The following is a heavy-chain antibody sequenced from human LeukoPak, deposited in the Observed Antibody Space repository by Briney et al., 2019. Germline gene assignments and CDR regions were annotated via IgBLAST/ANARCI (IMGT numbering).Heavy chain of an antibody. J-gene: IGHJ6*03. Sequence: SETLSLTCTVSGGSISSHYWSWIRQPPGKGLEWIGYIYYSGSTNYNPSLKSRVTISVDTSKNQFSLKLSSVTAADTAVYYCARDRTTRYYYYYMDVWGKGTTVTVSS. CDR2: IYYSGST. D-gene: IGHD2/OR15-2a*01. CDR3: ARDRTTRYYYYYMDV. CDR1: GGSISSHY. V-gene: IGHV4-59*11.